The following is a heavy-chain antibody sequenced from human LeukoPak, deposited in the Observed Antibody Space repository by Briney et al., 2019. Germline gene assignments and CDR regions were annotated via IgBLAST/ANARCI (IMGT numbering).Heavy chain of an antibody. Sequence: GGSLRLSCAASGFTFSSYAMSWVRQAPGKGLEWVSAISGSGGSTYYADSVKGRFTISRDNSKNTLYLRMNSLRAEDTAVYYCAKGLSDPRPYYYYGMDVWGQGTTVTVSS. CDR3: AKGLSDPRPYYYYGMDV. D-gene: IGHD2-21*02. CDR2: ISGSGGST. CDR1: GFTFSSYA. V-gene: IGHV3-23*01. J-gene: IGHJ6*02.